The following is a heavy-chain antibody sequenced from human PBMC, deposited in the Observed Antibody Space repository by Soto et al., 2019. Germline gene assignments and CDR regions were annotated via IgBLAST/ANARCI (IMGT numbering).Heavy chain of an antibody. J-gene: IGHJ4*02. CDR3: ARVPTGSYGVWNS. V-gene: IGHV3-74*01. CDR2: INTAGTTT. Sequence: VQLVESGGDLVQPGGSLRLSCAASGFTFSSYWMHWVRQAPGKGLVWVSRINTAGTTTAYADSVKGRFTISRDNAKNTLYLQMNSLRAEDTAVYYCARVPTGSYGVWNSWGQVTRVTVSS. CDR1: GFTFSSYW. D-gene: IGHD1-26*01.